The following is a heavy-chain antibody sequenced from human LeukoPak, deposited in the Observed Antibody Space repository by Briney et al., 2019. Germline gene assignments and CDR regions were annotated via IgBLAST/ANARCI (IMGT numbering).Heavy chain of an antibody. CDR1: GYTFTDYY. D-gene: IGHD3-16*01. CDR3: ARDPGTGGGVFDI. J-gene: IGHJ3*02. CDR2: IIPNSGGR. Sequence: ASVKVSCKASGYTFTDYYIHWVRQAPGHGLEWMGRIIPNSGGRDYAQRFQGRVTMTRDTSTSTAYMGLHRLTYDDTAMYYCARDPGTGGGVFDIWDQGTVVTVSS. V-gene: IGHV1-2*06.